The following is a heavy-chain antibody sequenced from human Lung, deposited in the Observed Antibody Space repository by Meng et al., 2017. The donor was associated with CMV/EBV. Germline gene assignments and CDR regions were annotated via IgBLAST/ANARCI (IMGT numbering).Heavy chain of an antibody. CDR3: ARARVFYAMDV. V-gene: IGHV3-21*01. CDR1: GFTFSTYT. CDR2: ISSSSSYI. Sequence: GEXXKISCAASGFTFSTYTINWVRQAPGKVLEWVSCISSSSSYIYYADSVNGRFTISRDNAKNSVYLQMDSLRADDTAVYYCARARVFYAMDVWGQGTTVTVSS. J-gene: IGHJ6*02.